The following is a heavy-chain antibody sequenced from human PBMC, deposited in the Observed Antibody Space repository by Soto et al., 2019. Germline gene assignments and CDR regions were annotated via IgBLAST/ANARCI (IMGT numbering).Heavy chain of an antibody. CDR1: GYTFNDYY. CDR2: INPHSGAT. D-gene: IGHD1-7*01. V-gene: IGHV1-2*04. J-gene: IGHJ5*02. Sequence: ASVKVSCKASGYTFNDYYIHWVRQAPGQGLEWMGWINPHSGATKYAQKFQGWVTMTRDTSMNTAYMEVSRLSSDDTAVFYCARVERWNFFYLDTWGQGTLVTVS. CDR3: ARVERWNFFYLDT.